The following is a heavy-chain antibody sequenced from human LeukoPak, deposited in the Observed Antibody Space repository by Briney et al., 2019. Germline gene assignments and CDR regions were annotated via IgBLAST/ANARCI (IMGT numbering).Heavy chain of an antibody. CDR3: ASLPGYSSGWYQS. J-gene: IGHJ5*02. V-gene: IGHV3-11*01. D-gene: IGHD6-19*01. CDR1: GFTVSSNY. CDR2: ISSSGSTI. Sequence: GGSLRLSCAASGFTVSSNYMSWVRQAPGKGLEWVSYISSSGSTIYYADSVKGRFTISRDNAKNSLYLQMSSLRAEDTAVYYCASLPGYSSGWYQSWGQGTLVTVSS.